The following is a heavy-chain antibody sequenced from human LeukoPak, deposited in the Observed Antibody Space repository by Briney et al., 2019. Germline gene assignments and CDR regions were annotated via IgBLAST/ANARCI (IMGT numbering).Heavy chain of an antibody. Sequence: GGSLRLSCAASGFTFSSYSMNWVRQAPGKGLEWVSYISSSSSTIYYADSVKGRFTISRDNAKNSLYLQMNSLRAEDTAVYYCAREGDIVVVPAAIHHYYYYYYMDVWGKGTTVTVSS. CDR2: ISSSSSTI. J-gene: IGHJ6*03. D-gene: IGHD2-2*02. V-gene: IGHV3-48*04. CDR3: AREGDIVVVPAAIHHYYYYYYMDV. CDR1: GFTFSSYS.